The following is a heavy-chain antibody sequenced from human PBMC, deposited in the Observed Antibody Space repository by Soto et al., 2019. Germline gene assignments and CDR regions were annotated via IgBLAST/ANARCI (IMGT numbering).Heavy chain of an antibody. CDR1: GFNFGFFG. CDR2: ISGDGINT. V-gene: IGHV3-30*03. D-gene: IGHD1-26*01. CDR3: ARGTLSFDFDS. J-gene: IGHJ4*02. Sequence: QIQLVESGGDVVQPGKSLRLSCAASGFNFGFFGMHWVRQAPGKGLEWVAFISGDGINTQYADSVRGRFTLSRDYSRKTMYLHMDSLRDEDTALYYCARGTLSFDFDSWGLGTLVNVSS.